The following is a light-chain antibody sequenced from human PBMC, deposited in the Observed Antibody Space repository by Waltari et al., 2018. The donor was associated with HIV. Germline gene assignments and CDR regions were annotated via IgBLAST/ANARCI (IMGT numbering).Light chain of an antibody. CDR3: ASYGDTNRVL. V-gene: IGLV2-8*01. CDR1: SSDVGGYEY. CDR2: EVN. Sequence: QSALTQPPSASGSLGPSVTISCTGTSSDVGGYEYVSWYQHHPDKAPKLIIYEVNKRPSGVPDRFSGSKSDNTASLTVAGLQDDDEAHYYCASYGDTNRVLFGGGTRVTVL. J-gene: IGLJ6*01.